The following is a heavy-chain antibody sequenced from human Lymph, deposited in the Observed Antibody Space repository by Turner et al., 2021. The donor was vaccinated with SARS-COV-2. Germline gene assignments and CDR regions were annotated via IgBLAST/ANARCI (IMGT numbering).Heavy chain of an antibody. CDR2: ISYDGSNE. V-gene: IGHV3-30*04. J-gene: IGHJ6*02. CDR1: GFTFSTYV. Sequence: QVQLVDSGGDAVQPGVSLRLSCTASGFTFSTYVMHWVRQVSGMGLEWVALISYDGSNEYYADSVKGRFTISRDNSKNTVYLHMNSLRTEDTAMYYCARGHGGNYYYGMDVWGQGTTVTVSS. D-gene: IGHD2-15*01. CDR3: ARGHGGNYYYGMDV.